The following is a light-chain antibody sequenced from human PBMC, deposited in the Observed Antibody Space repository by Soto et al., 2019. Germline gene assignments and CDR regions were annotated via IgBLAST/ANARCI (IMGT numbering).Light chain of an antibody. CDR3: QQVDSFPLS. J-gene: IGKJ4*01. CDR1: QGISGW. CDR2: AAS. V-gene: IGKV1-12*01. Sequence: IQVTQSPSSVSASIGDRVTITCRASQGISGWLAWYQQKPGNAPKLLIYAASSLQSEVPSRFSGSGSGTEFTLTITSLQPEDFATYYCQQVDSFPLSFGGGTKVEIK.